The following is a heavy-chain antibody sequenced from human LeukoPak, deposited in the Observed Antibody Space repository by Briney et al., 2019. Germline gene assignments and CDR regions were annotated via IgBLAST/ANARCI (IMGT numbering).Heavy chain of an antibody. Sequence: GGSLRLSCAASGFTFSSYWMHWVRQAPGKGLVWVSRINSDGSSTSYADSVKGRFTISRDNSKNTLYLQMNSLRAEDTAVYYCARDSPPYYYDSSGKDDWGQGTLVTVSS. D-gene: IGHD3-22*01. V-gene: IGHV3-74*01. CDR3: ARDSPPYYYDSSGKDD. CDR1: GFTFSSYW. CDR2: INSDGSST. J-gene: IGHJ4*02.